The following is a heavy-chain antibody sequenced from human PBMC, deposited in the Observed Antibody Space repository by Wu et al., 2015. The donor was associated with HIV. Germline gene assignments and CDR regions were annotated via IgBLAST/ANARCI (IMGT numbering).Heavy chain of an antibody. CDR1: GGTFSSYA. J-gene: IGHJ1*01. CDR3: ARGTGIAVAVREHAAEYFQH. CDR2: IIPIFGTA. V-gene: IGHV1-69*13. D-gene: IGHD6-19*01. Sequence: QVQLVQSGAEVKKPGSSVKVSCKASGGTFSSYAISWVRQAPGQGLEWMGRIIPIFGTANYAQKFQGRVTITADESTSTAYMELSSLRSEDTAVYYCARGTGIAVAVREHAAEYFQHWGQGTLVTVSS.